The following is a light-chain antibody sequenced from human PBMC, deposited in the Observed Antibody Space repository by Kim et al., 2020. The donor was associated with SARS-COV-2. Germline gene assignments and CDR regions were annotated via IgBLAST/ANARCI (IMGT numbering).Light chain of an antibody. V-gene: IGLV1-44*01. J-gene: IGLJ1*01. CDR3: AAWDVSLNGQAV. CDR1: NSNIGSHT. Sequence: QSVLTQPPSASGTPGQRVNISCSGSNSNIGSHTVNWYQQLPGAAPRLLISNKNQRPSGVPDRFSVSKSGTSASLAISGLQSEDEADYYCAAWDVSLNGQAVFGAGTKVTVL. CDR2: NKN.